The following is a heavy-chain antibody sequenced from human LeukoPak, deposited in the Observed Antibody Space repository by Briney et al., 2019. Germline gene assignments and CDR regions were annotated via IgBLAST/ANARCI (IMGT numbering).Heavy chain of an antibody. V-gene: IGHV3-30*02. CDR1: GFTFSSSG. Sequence: GGSLRLSCAASGFTFSSSGMHWVRQAPGKGLEWVAFIRYDGTSKYYADSVKGRFTISRDNSKNTVHLQINSLRAEDTAVYYCAKETRGSYPDYWGQGTQVTVSS. J-gene: IGHJ4*02. D-gene: IGHD1-26*01. CDR3: AKETRGSYPDY. CDR2: IRYDGTSK.